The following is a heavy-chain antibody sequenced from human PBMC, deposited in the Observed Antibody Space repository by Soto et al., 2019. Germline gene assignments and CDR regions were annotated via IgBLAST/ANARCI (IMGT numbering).Heavy chain of an antibody. CDR2: INPNSGGT. CDR3: ARSSSWYPHYFDY. Sequence: ASVKVSCKASGYTFTGYHMHWVRHAPGQGLEWMGWINPNSGGTNYAQKFQGWVTMTRDTSISTAYMELSRLRSDDTAVYYCARSSSWYPHYFDYWGQGTLVTVSS. J-gene: IGHJ4*02. D-gene: IGHD6-13*01. CDR1: GYTFTGYH. V-gene: IGHV1-2*04.